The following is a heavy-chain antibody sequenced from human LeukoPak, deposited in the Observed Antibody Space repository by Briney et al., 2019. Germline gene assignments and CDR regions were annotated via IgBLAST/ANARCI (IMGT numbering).Heavy chain of an antibody. V-gene: IGHV4-59*01. CDR3: ARDGGRDGYNSFDH. Sequence: SETLSLTCTVSGGSISSYYWSWIRQPPGKGLEWIGYIYYSGSTNYNPSLKSRVTISVDTSKNQFSLKLSSVTAADTAVYYCARDGGRDGYNSFDHWGQGTLVTVSS. CDR2: IYYSGST. J-gene: IGHJ4*02. D-gene: IGHD5-24*01. CDR1: GGSISSYY.